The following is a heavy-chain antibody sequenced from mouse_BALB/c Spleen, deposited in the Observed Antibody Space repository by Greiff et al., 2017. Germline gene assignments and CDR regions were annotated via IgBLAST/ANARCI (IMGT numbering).Heavy chain of an antibody. J-gene: IGHJ1*01. CDR3: TRPNDGYYPWYFDV. CDR1: GYSFTSYW. Sequence: EVQLQQSGTVLARPGASVKMSCKASGYSFTSYWMHWVKQRPGQGLEWIGAIYPGNSDTSYNQKFKGKAKLTAVTSASTAYMELSSLTNEDSAVYYCTRPNDGYYPWYFDVWGAGTTVTVSS. D-gene: IGHD2-3*01. V-gene: IGHV1-5*01. CDR2: IYPGNSDT.